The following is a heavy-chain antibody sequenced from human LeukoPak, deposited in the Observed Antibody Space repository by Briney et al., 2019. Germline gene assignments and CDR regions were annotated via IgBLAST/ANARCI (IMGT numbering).Heavy chain of an antibody. V-gene: IGHV1-69*13. Sequence: ASVKVSCKASGGTFSSYAISWVRQAPGQGLEWMGGIIPIFGTANYAQKFQGRVTITADESTSTAYRELSSLRSEDTAVYYCAREHHSTNEGTVAFNIWGQGTMVTVSS. CDR1: GGTFSSYA. J-gene: IGHJ3*02. D-gene: IGHD2-8*01. CDR2: IIPIFGTA. CDR3: AREHHSTNEGTVAFNI.